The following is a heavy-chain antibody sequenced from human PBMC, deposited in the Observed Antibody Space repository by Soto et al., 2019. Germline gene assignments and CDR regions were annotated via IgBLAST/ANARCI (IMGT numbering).Heavy chain of an antibody. CDR3: ARTTPARAFDI. V-gene: IGHV4-39*01. D-gene: IGHD4-17*01. CDR2: IYYSGST. Sequence: PSETLSLTWTVSGGSISSSSYYWGWIRQPPGKGLEWIGSIYYSGSTYYNPSLKSRVTTSVDTSKNQFSLKLSSVTAADTAVYYCARTTPARAFDIWGQGTMVTVSS. CDR1: GGSISSSSYY. J-gene: IGHJ3*02.